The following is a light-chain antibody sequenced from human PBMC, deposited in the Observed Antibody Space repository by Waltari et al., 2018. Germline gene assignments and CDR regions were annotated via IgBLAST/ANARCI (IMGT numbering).Light chain of an antibody. Sequence: IVFTQSPGTLSLSPGERATLSCRASQSGSRSLAWYQQKPGQAPKLLIYGASTRATGIPDRFTGSGSGTEFSLTISSLEPEDFAIYFCQHYVRLPATFGQGTKVEIK. J-gene: IGKJ1*01. CDR1: QSGSRS. V-gene: IGKV3-20*01. CDR3: QHYVRLPAT. CDR2: GAS.